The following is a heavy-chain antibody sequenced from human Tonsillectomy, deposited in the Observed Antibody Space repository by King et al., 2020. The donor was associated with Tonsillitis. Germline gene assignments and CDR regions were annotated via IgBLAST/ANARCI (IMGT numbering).Heavy chain of an antibody. CDR2: INWNGGST. CDR3: ARDPSLYYDSSGYRAFDI. CDR1: GFTFGDYG. D-gene: IGHD3-22*01. Sequence: VQLVESGGGVVRPGGSLRLSCAASGFTFGDYGMSWVRHAPGKGLEWVSGINWNGGSTGYADSVKGRFIISRDNAKNSLYLQMNSLRAEDTALYYCARDPSLYYDSSGYRAFDIWGQGTMVTVSS. V-gene: IGHV3-20*04. J-gene: IGHJ3*02.